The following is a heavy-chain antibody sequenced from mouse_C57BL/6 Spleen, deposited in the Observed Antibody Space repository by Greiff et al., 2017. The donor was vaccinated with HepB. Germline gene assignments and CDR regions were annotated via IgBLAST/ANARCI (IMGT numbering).Heavy chain of an antibody. D-gene: IGHD2-4*01. CDR3: ARQYDYDEGFAY. V-gene: IGHV5-9*01. CDR2: ISGGGGNT. Sequence: EVMLVESGGGLVKPGGSLKLSCAASGFTFSSYTMSWVRQTPEKRLEWVATISGGGGNTYYPDSVKGRFTISRDNAKNTLYLQMSSLRSEDTALYYCARQYDYDEGFAYWGQGTLVTVSA. J-gene: IGHJ3*01. CDR1: GFTFSSYT.